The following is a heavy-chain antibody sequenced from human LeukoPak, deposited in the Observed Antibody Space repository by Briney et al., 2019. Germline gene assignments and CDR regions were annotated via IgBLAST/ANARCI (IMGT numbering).Heavy chain of an antibody. CDR2: IWYDGSNK. CDR1: GFTFSSYG. J-gene: IGHJ3*02. V-gene: IGHV3-33*06. CDR3: AKAGYSGYDMAFDI. Sequence: PGGSLRLSCAASGFTFSSYGMHWVRQAPGKGLEWVAVIWYDGSNKYYADSVKGRFTISRDNSKNTLYLQMNSLRAEDTAVYYCAKAGYSGYDMAFDIWGQGTMVTVSS. D-gene: IGHD5-12*01.